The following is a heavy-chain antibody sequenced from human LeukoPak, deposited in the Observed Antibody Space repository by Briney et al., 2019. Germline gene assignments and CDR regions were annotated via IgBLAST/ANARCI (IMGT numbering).Heavy chain of an antibody. J-gene: IGHJ4*02. CDR1: GFTVSSNY. Sequence: SGGSLRLSCAASGFTVSSNYMSWVRQAPGKGLVWVSRINTDGSRTTYADSVKGRFTISRDNAKNTVYLQMNSLGAEDTAVYYCARAGDYRFDYWGQGTLVTVSS. V-gene: IGHV3-74*01. D-gene: IGHD3-16*01. CDR3: ARAGDYRFDY. CDR2: INTDGSRT.